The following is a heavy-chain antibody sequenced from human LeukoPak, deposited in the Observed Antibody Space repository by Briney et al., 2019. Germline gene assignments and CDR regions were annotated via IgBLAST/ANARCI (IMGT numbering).Heavy chain of an antibody. CDR1: GYTFTGYY. D-gene: IGHD2-15*01. Sequence: ASVKVSCKASGYTFTGYYMHWVRQAPGQGLEWMGWINPNSGGTNYAQKFQGRVTMTRDKSISTAYMELSRLRSDDTAVYYCARLLRIGNWFDPWGQGTLVTVSS. CDR3: ARLLRIGNWFDP. V-gene: IGHV1-2*02. J-gene: IGHJ5*02. CDR2: INPNSGGT.